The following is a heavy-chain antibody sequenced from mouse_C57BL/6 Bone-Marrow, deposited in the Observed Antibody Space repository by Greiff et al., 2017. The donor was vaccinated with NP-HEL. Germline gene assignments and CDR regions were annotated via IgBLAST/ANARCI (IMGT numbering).Heavy chain of an antibody. CDR2: IDTSDSYT. CDR3: ARERGYFDY. V-gene: IGHV1-69*01. CDR1: GYTFTSYW. Sequence: QVQLQQPVAELVMPGASVTLSCKASGYTFTSYWMHWVKQRPGQGLEWIGEIDTSDSYTNYNQKFKGKSTVTVDKSSSTAYMQLRSLTSEDSAVYYCARERGYFDYWGQGTTLTVSS. J-gene: IGHJ2*01.